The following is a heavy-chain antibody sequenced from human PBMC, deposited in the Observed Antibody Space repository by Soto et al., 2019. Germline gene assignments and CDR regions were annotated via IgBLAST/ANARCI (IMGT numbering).Heavy chain of an antibody. D-gene: IGHD2-2*01. CDR1: GYTFTSYG. Sequence: QVQLVQSGAEVKKSGASVKVSCKASGYTFTSYGISWVRQAPGQGLEWMGWISSYNGNTNYAQKVQGRVTMTTDKSTSTTYIELRSLRSDDTAVYYCARGPRYCSSTSCFSGVTWFDPWGQGTLVTVSS. J-gene: IGHJ5*02. V-gene: IGHV1-18*04. CDR3: ARGPRYCSSTSCFSGVTWFDP. CDR2: ISSYNGNT.